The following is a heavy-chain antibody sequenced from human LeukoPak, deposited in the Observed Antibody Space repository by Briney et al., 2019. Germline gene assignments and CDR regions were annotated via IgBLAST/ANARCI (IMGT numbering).Heavy chain of an antibody. V-gene: IGHV3-23*01. D-gene: IGHD3-22*01. J-gene: IGHJ4*02. Sequence: GGSLRLSCAASGFTFSSYAMSWVRQAPGKGLEWVSAISGSGGSTYYADSVKGRFTNSRDNSKNTLYLQMNSLRAEDTAVYYCAGSGIVVPRFDYWGQGTLVTVSS. CDR3: AGSGIVVPRFDY. CDR2: ISGSGGST. CDR1: GFTFSSYA.